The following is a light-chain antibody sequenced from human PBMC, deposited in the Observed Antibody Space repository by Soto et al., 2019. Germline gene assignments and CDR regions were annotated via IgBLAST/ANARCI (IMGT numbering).Light chain of an antibody. Sequence: QSAPTQPASVSGSPGQSITISCTGTSSDVGGYNYVSWYQQYPGKAPKLMIYEVSNRPSGVSNRFSGSKSDNTASLSISGLQAEDEADYYCRSYTSSNTWVFGGGTKVTVL. CDR2: EVS. CDR1: SSDVGGYNY. V-gene: IGLV2-14*01. J-gene: IGLJ3*02. CDR3: RSYTSSNTWV.